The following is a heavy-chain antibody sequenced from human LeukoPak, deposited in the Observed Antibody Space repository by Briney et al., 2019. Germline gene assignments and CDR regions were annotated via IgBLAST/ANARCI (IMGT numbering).Heavy chain of an antibody. V-gene: IGHV4-34*01. CDR1: GGSFSGYY. CDR2: INHSGST. Sequence: PSETLSLTCAVYGGSFSGYYWSWIRQPPGKGLEWIGEINHSGSTNYNPSLKSRVTISVDTSKNQFSLKLSSVTAADTAVYYCARRTHPYFYYGMDVWGQGTTVTVSS. J-gene: IGHJ6*02. CDR3: ARRTHPYFYYGMDV.